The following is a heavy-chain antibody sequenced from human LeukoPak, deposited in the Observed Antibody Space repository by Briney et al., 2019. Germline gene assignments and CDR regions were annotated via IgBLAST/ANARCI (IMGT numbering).Heavy chain of an antibody. CDR3: ARDLRIVGATGAFDY. J-gene: IGHJ4*02. Sequence: GGSLRLSCAASGFTFSSYAMHWVRQAPGKGLEWVAVISYDGSNKYYADSVKGRFTISRDNSKNTLYLQMNSLRAEDTAVYYCARDLRIVGATGAFDYWGQGTLVTVSS. V-gene: IGHV3-30*04. D-gene: IGHD1-26*01. CDR1: GFTFSSYA. CDR2: ISYDGSNK.